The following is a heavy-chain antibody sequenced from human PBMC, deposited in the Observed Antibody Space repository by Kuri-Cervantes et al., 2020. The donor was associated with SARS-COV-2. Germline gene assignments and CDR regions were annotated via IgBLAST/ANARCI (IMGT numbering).Heavy chain of an antibody. V-gene: IGHV3-11*01. Sequence: GGSPRLSCAASGFTFSFYYMTWIRQAPGKGLEWVSSITSSGTTIYYADSVRGRFTISRDNAKNSLYLQMNGLRAEDTAVCYCARDYSSGWYMYWYFDLWGRGTLVTVSS. CDR2: ITSSGTTI. CDR1: GFTFSFYY. D-gene: IGHD6-19*01. J-gene: IGHJ2*01. CDR3: ARDYSSGWYMYWYFDL.